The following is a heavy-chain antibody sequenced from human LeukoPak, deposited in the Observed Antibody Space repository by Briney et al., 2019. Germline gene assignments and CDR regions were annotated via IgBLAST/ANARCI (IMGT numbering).Heavy chain of an antibody. Sequence: GGSLRLSCAASGFTFSSYSMNWVRQAPGKGLEWVSSISSSSSYIYYADSVKGRFTISRDNAKNSLYLQMNSLRAEDTAVYYCARESAAADTSSWFDPWGHGTLVTVSS. CDR1: GFTFSSYS. D-gene: IGHD6-13*01. CDR2: ISSSSSYI. J-gene: IGHJ5*02. CDR3: ARESAAADTSSWFDP. V-gene: IGHV3-21*01.